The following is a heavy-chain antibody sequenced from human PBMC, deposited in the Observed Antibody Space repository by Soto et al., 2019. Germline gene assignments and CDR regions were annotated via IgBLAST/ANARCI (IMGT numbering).Heavy chain of an antibody. J-gene: IGHJ6*02. CDR3: AREDDFWSGYYLDV. V-gene: IGHV3-33*01. D-gene: IGHD3-3*01. CDR2: IWSDGNNR. Sequence: GGSLRLSCAASGFMFSNHGMHWVRQAPGKGLEWVAVIWSDGNNRYYADSVKGRFTISRDNSKNTVYLQMNSLRDEDTAVYYCAREDDFWSGYYLDVWGQGTTVTVSS. CDR1: GFMFSNHG.